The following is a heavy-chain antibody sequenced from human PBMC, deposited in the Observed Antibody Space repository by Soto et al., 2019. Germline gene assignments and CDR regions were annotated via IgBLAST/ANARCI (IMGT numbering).Heavy chain of an antibody. Sequence: GGSLRLSCAASGFTFSSYWMHWVRQAPGKGLVWVSRINSDGSSTSYADSVKGRFTISRDNAKNTLYLQMNSLRAEDTAVYYCAREPFGKPYFDYWGQGTLVTVSS. CDR3: AREPFGKPYFDY. J-gene: IGHJ4*02. D-gene: IGHD3-10*01. CDR2: INSDGSST. V-gene: IGHV3-74*01. CDR1: GFTFSSYW.